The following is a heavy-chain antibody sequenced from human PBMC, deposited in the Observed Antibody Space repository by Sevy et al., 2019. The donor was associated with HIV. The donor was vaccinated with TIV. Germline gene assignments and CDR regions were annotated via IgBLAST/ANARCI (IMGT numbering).Heavy chain of an antibody. CDR2: ISSTTTYR. CDR3: ARDLANRGAYHI. Sequence: GGSLRLSCAASGFTFRDYSMSWVRQAPGEGLEWVASISSTTTYRYYADSVKGRFTISRDNANNSLYLQMDSLRAEDTAVYYCARDLANRGAYHIWGQGTMVTV. V-gene: IGHV3-21*01. J-gene: IGHJ3*02. CDR1: GFTFRDYS. D-gene: IGHD3-16*01.